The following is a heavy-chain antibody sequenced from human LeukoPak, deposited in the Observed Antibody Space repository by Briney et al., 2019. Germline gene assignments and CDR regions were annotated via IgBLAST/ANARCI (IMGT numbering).Heavy chain of an antibody. J-gene: IGHJ4*02. CDR1: GFTFSSSA. Sequence: GGSLRLSCAASGFTFSSSAMSWVRQAPGKGLEWVAAISDTGRLSYCADSVNGRFTISRDNSKNTLSLQMNSLRAEDTAVYYCAKLDIVVVVAATLVYWGQGTLVTVSS. CDR2: ISDTGRLS. D-gene: IGHD2-15*01. CDR3: AKLDIVVVVAATLVY. V-gene: IGHV3-23*01.